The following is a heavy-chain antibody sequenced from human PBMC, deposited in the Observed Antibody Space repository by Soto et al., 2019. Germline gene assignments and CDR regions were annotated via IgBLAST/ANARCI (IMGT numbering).Heavy chain of an antibody. CDR1: GDSVSSNSAA. D-gene: IGHD1-1*01. J-gene: IGHJ5*02. V-gene: IGHV6-1*01. CDR3: ARDFSGTGTTSTYNLFDP. Sequence: PSQTLSLTCAISGDSVSSNSAAWNWIRQSPSRGLEWLGRTYYRSKWYNDYAVSVKSRITINPDTSKNQFSLQLNSVTPEDTAVYYCARDFSGTGTTSTYNLFDPWGQGTLVTVSS. CDR2: TYYRSKWYN.